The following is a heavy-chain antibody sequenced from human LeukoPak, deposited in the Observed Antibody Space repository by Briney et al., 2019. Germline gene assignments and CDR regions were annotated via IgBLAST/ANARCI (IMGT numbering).Heavy chain of an antibody. D-gene: IGHD5-24*01. CDR2: IYSGGST. V-gene: IGHV3-53*04. CDR1: GFTVSSNY. CDR3: ASFKERWLQSYGMDV. J-gene: IGHJ6*02. Sequence: GGSLRLSCAASGFTVSSNYMSWFRQAPGKGLEWVSVIYSGGSTYYADSVKGRFTISRHNSKNTLYLQMNSLRAEDTAVYYCASFKERWLQSYGMDVWGQGTTVTVSS.